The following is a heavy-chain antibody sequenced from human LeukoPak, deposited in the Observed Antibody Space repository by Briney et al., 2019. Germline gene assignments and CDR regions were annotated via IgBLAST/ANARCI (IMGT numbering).Heavy chain of an antibody. D-gene: IGHD5-24*01. CDR1: GGSISSSSYY. J-gene: IGHJ3*02. CDR3: ARMATTRRGAFDI. Sequence: PSETLSLTCTVSGGSISSSSYYWGWIRQPPGKGLEWIGSIYYSGSTYYNPSLKSRVTISVDTSKNQFSLKLSSVTAADTAVYYCARMATTRRGAFDIWGQGTMVTVSS. CDR2: IYYSGST. V-gene: IGHV4-39*07.